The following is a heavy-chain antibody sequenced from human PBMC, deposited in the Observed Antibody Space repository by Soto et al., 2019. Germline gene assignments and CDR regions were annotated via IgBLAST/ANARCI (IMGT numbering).Heavy chain of an antibody. CDR1: GGPFKPLS. Sequence: VQLVQSGAEMKKPGSSVKVSCQASGGPFKPLSVNLGATAPGQGPEWMGDISPMFGAANYAPKFQGRVTITADESTGTSYMQLSSLTSEDTALYFCAREVQVHTPAFVYWGQGTLVTVSS. D-gene: IGHD3-10*01. CDR3: AREVQVHTPAFVY. CDR2: ISPMFGAA. V-gene: IGHV1-69*19. J-gene: IGHJ4*02.